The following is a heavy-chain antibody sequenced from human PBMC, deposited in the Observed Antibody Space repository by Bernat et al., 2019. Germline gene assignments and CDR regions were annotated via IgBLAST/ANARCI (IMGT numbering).Heavy chain of an antibody. J-gene: IGHJ4*02. CDR2: IKQDGSEK. CDR3: AREGSDYGDPELDY. V-gene: IGHV3-7*03. D-gene: IGHD4-17*01. Sequence: EVQLVESGGDLVQPVGSLRLSCAASGFTFSSYCMSWVRQAPGKGLEWVANIKQDGSEKYYVDSVKGRFTISRDNAKNSLYLQMNSLRAEDTAVYYCAREGSDYGDPELDYWGQGTLVTVSS. CDR1: GFTFSSYC.